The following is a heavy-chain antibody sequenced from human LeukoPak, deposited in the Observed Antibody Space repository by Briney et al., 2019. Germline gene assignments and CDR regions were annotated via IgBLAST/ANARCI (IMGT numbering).Heavy chain of an antibody. J-gene: IGHJ5*02. CDR3: ARDRRRGYSGYDYRRNWFDP. D-gene: IGHD5-12*01. CDR1: GGSFSGYY. V-gene: IGHV4-34*01. Sequence: SETLSLTCAVYGGSFSGYYWSWIRQPPGKGLEWIGEINHSGSTNYNPSLQSRVTISVDTSKNQFSLKLSSVTAADTAVYYCARDRRRGYSGYDYRRNWFDPWGQGTLVTVSS. CDR2: INHSGST.